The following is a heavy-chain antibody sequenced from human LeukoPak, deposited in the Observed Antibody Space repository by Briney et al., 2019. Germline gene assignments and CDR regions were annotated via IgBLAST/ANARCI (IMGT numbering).Heavy chain of an antibody. D-gene: IGHD3-10*01. J-gene: IGHJ4*02. CDR2: IYGGGGT. Sequence: GGSLRLSCAASGFTVSNNYMAWVRQAPGKGLEWVSVIYGGGGTYYGDSARGRFTISRDNSQNTLYLQMNSLRAEDTAVYYCATRPGTWYGEDYWGQGTLVTVSS. V-gene: IGHV3-53*01. CDR1: GFTVSNNY. CDR3: ATRPGTWYGEDY.